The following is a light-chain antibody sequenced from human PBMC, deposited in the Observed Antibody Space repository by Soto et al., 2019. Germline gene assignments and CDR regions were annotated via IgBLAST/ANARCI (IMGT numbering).Light chain of an antibody. CDR2: DAS. V-gene: IGKV1-33*01. J-gene: IGKJ1*01. CDR1: QDISNY. CDR3: QQYDNLPTWT. Sequence: DIQMTQSPSSLSASVVDRVTITCQASQDISNYLNWYQQKPGKAPKLLIYDASNLETGVPSRFSGSGSGTDFTFTISSLQPEDIATYYCQQYDNLPTWTCGQGTKVDIK.